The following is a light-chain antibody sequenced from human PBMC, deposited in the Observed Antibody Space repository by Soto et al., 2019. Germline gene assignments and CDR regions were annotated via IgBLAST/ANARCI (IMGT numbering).Light chain of an antibody. V-gene: IGKV3-20*01. J-gene: IGKJ1*01. CDR1: QSVSNNY. CDR2: GAS. Sequence: EIVLTQSPGTLSLSPGESATLSCRASQSVSNNYLAWYQQKPGQAPRILIYGASNRATGIPDRFSGSGSGTDFTLTISRLEPEEFAVYYCQQYGSSGTFGQGTKVDIK. CDR3: QQYGSSGT.